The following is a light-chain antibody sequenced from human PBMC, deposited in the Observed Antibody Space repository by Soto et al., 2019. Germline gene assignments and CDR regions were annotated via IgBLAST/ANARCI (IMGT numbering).Light chain of an antibody. CDR3: QQRSNWPT. J-gene: IGKJ5*01. V-gene: IGKV3-11*01. CDR2: DAS. CDR1: QSVSSY. Sequence: EIVLTQSPATLSLSPGERATLSCRASQSVSSYLAWYQQKPGQAPRLLIYDASNRATGIPARFSGSGSGTDFTLTNSSLEPEDFAVYYCQQRSNWPTFGQGTRRRL.